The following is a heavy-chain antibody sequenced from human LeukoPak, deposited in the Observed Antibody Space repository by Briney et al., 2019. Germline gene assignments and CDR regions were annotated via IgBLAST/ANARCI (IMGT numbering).Heavy chain of an antibody. CDR2: IIPIFGTA. CDR1: GGTFSSYA. V-gene: IGHV1-69*13. CDR3: ARVGRGYGDFNWFDP. Sequence: SVKVSCKASGGTFSSYAVSWVRQAPGQGLEWMGGIIPIFGTANYAQKFQGRVTITADESTSTAYMELSSLRSEDTAVYYCARVGRGYGDFNWFDPWGQGTLVTVSS. D-gene: IGHD4-17*01. J-gene: IGHJ5*02.